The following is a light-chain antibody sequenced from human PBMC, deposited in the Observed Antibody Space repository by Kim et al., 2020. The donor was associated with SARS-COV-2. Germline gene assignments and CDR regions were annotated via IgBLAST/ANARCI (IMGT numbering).Light chain of an antibody. CDR1: QTIINH. V-gene: IGKV1-39*01. CDR2: AAV. J-gene: IGKJ1*01. CDR3: QQVYSTPLT. Sequence: DIQMTQSPSSLSASVGDRVIITCRASQTIINHLNWYQHKPEKAPKLLIYAAVSVQSGVPSRFSGSGSGTDFTLTISSLQPEDVATYYCQQVYSTPLTFGQGTKVDIK.